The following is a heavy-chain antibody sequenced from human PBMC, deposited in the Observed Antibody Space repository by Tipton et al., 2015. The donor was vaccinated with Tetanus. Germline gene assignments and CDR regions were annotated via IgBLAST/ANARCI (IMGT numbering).Heavy chain of an antibody. V-gene: IGHV1-69*01. Sequence: QSGPEVKKPGSSVKVSCKASGGGFSKFAISWVRQAPGQGLELMGPIIPAFTTVTYEQKFRGRVTITADGSTSTAYMELSSLRSEDTAFYYCARSRGGTRVYYAIAFWGQGTLVTVSS. CDR2: IIPAFTTV. D-gene: IGHD3-22*01. CDR1: GGGFSKFA. J-gene: IGHJ4*02. CDR3: ARSRGGTRVYYAIAF.